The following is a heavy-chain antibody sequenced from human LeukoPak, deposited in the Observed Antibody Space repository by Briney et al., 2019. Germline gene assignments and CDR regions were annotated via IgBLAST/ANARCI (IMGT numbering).Heavy chain of an antibody. CDR2: INPNSGGT. CDR1: GYIFSHYY. V-gene: IGHV1-2*02. Sequence: ASVKVSCRASGYIFSHYYTHWVRQAPGQGLEWMGWINPNSGGTHYAQKFQDRVTMTRDTSLNTAYMELSSLRSDDTAVYYCAREGSDYDLRFDYWGQGALVIVSS. J-gene: IGHJ4*02. CDR3: AREGSDYDLRFDY. D-gene: IGHD5-12*01.